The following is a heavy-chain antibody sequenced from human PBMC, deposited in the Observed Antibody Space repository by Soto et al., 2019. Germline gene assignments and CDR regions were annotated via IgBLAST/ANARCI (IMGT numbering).Heavy chain of an antibody. J-gene: IGHJ5*02. CDR3: VRDYLLTGFDT. D-gene: IGHD3-9*01. Sequence: QVQLQESGPRLIQPSETLSLTCSVSNGSISTYYWTWVRQPPGKGLEWIGYVYYSGSTNYNPSLKSRVAMSVDTSKNQFSPELKSVTAADTATYYCVRDYLLTGFDTWGQGTLVTVSA. V-gene: IGHV4-59*01. CDR2: VYYSGST. CDR1: NGSISTYY.